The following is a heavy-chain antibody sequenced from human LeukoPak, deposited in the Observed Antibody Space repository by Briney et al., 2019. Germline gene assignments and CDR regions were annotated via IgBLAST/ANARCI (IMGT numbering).Heavy chain of an antibody. J-gene: IGHJ4*02. CDR2: IEQDGSEK. CDR1: GFTFSSYW. Sequence: PGGSLRLSCAAFGFTFSSYWMSWVRQAPGKGLEWVANIEQDGSEKYYVDSVKGRFTISRDNAKYSLYLQMNSLRAEDTAVYYCAREPAYCGGDCYNPYYFDYWGQGTLVTVSS. CDR3: AREPAYCGGDCYNPYYFDY. V-gene: IGHV3-7*01. D-gene: IGHD2-21*02.